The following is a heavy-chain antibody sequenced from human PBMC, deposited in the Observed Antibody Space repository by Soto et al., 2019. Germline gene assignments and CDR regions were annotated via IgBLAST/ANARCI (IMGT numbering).Heavy chain of an antibody. Sequence: PGGSLRLSCAASGFTFSSYGMHWVRQAPGKGLEWVAVISYDGSNKYYADSVKGRFTISRDNSKNTLYLQMNSLRAEDTAVYYCAKDRGSSSFYGIDVWGQGTTVTVSS. CDR1: GFTFSSYG. V-gene: IGHV3-30*18. J-gene: IGHJ6*02. D-gene: IGHD6-13*01. CDR3: AKDRGSSSFYGIDV. CDR2: ISYDGSNK.